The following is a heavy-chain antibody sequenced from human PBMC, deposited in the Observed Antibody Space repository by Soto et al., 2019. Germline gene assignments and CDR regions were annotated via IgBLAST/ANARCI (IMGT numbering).Heavy chain of an antibody. V-gene: IGHV3-11*06. J-gene: IGHJ4*02. Sequence: QVHLLESGGGLVTPGGSLRISCEASGFNLSDHYMNWIRQAPGRGLEWLSYISPTSRFTVYGDSVEGRSTISRDNARNALYLQMDSPRAEDTSVYYCARGSYDSGNSYIAFDSWGQGTLVTVS. CDR2: ISPTSRFT. CDR3: ARGSYDSGNSYIAFDS. D-gene: IGHD3-22*01. CDR1: GFNLSDHY.